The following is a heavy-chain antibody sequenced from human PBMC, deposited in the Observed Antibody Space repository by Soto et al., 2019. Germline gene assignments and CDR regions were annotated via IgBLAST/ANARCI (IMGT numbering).Heavy chain of an antibody. CDR1: GYSFARYG. Sequence: ASVKVSCKTSGYSFARYGVSWVRQAPGQGLEWLGWISGFNGKTEYSQTLRDRVTLTTDTSTGTAYLELRRLKSGDTAIYYCARDSNYFGPAGANWFDIWGQGTLVTVSS. CDR3: ARDSNYFGPAGANWFDI. CDR2: ISGFNGKT. D-gene: IGHD3-9*01. J-gene: IGHJ5*02. V-gene: IGHV1-18*01.